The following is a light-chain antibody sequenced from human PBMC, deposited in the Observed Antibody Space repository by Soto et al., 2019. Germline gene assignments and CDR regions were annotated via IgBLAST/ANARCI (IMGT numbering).Light chain of an antibody. Sequence: QMTQSPSTLSASVGDRVTITCRASQSISSWLAWYQQKPGKAPKLLIYDASSLESGVPSRFSGSGSGTEFTLTISSLQPDDFATYYCQQYNSYPWTFGQGTKVDIK. J-gene: IGKJ1*01. CDR1: QSISSW. CDR2: DAS. V-gene: IGKV1-5*01. CDR3: QQYNSYPWT.